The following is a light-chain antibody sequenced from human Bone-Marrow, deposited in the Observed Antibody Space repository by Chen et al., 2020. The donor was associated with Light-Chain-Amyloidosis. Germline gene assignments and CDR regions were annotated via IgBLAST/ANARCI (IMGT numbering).Light chain of an antibody. CDR2: GSS. J-gene: IGKJ4*01. Sequence: EIVLTQSPGTLSLSPGEGANLSCRASKAISSNYLTWYQQKFGQAPRLLIYGSSSRATGIPDRCTGSGSGTDFTLTINRLEPEEFAMYYCQQYGTSPLTFGGGTKVEIK. CDR1: KAISSNY. V-gene: IGKV3-20*01. CDR3: QQYGTSPLT.